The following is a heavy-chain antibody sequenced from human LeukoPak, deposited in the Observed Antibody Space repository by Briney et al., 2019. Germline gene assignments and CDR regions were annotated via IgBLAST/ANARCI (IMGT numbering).Heavy chain of an antibody. J-gene: IGHJ4*02. CDR3: AKSTVVYANSAYYFDY. D-gene: IGHD2-8*02. V-gene: IGHV3-23*01. Sequence: PGGSLRLSCAASGFTFSSYAMSWVRQAPGRGLEWVSAISGSGGSTYYADSVKGRFTISRDNSKNTLYLQMNSLRAEDTAVYYCAKSTVVYANSAYYFDYWGQGTLVTVSS. CDR2: ISGSGGST. CDR1: GFTFSSYA.